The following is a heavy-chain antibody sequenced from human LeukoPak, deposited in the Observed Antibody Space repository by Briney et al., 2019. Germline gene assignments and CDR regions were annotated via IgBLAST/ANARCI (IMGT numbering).Heavy chain of an antibody. J-gene: IGHJ5*02. CDR1: GGSISSSPYY. V-gene: IGHV4-61*05. CDR2: IYYSGST. CDR3: ARVGPHWFDP. Sequence: PSETLSLTCTVSGGSISSSPYYWGWIRQPPGKGLEWIGYIYYSGSTNYNPSLKSRVTISVDTSKNQFSLKLSSVTAADTAVYYCARVGPHWFDPWGQGTLVTVSS.